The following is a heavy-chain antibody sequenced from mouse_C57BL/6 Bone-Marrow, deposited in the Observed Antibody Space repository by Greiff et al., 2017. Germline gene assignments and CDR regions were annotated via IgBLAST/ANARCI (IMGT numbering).Heavy chain of an antibody. CDR1: GFTFSSYG. V-gene: IGHV5-6*01. Sequence: EVMLVESGGDLVKPGGSLKLSCAASGFTFSSYGLSWVRQTPDKRLEWVATISSGGSYTYYPDSVKGRFTISRDNAKNTLYLQMSSLKSEYTAMYYCASYYYGSSGWGQGTLVTVSA. CDR2: ISSGGSYT. D-gene: IGHD1-1*01. CDR3: ASYYYGSSG. J-gene: IGHJ3*01.